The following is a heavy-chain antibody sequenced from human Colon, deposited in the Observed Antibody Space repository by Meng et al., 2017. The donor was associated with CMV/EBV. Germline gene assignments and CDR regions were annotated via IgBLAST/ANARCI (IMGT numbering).Heavy chain of an antibody. CDR3: ARAVAGNGGPHYYFDY. J-gene: IGHJ4*02. CDR1: GGSISSSSYY. D-gene: IGHD6-19*01. Sequence: TLSLTCTVSGGSISSSSYYWGWIRQPPGKGLEWIGSIYYSGSTYYNPSLKSRVTISVDTSKNQFSLKLSSVTAADTAVYYCARAVAGNGGPHYYFDYWGQGTLVTVSS. V-gene: IGHV4-39*01. CDR2: IYYSGST.